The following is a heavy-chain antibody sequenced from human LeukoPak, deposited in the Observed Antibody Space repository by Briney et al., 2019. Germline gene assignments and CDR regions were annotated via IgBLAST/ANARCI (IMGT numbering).Heavy chain of an antibody. CDR3: ARAMTGDYDFWSGLYYYYGMDV. V-gene: IGHV1-8*01. J-gene: IGHJ6*02. CDR2: MNPNSGNT. D-gene: IGHD3-3*01. Sequence: GASVKVSCKASGYTLTSYDINWVRQATGQGLEWMGWMNPNSGNTGYAQKFQGRVTMTRNTSISTAYMELSSLRSEDTAVYYCARAMTGDYDFWSGLYYYYGMDVWGQGTTVTVSS. CDR1: GYTLTSYD.